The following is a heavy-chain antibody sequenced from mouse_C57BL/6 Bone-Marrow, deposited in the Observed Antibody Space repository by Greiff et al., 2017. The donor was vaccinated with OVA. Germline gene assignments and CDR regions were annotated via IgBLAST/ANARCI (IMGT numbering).Heavy chain of an antibody. J-gene: IGHJ2*01. CDR1: GFTFSDYG. CDR3: ARTGYSLYYFDY. V-gene: IGHV5-17*01. Sequence: EVMPVESGGGFVKPGGSLKLSCAASGFTFSDYGMHLVRQAPEKGLEWVAYISSGSSTIYYADTVKGRFTISRDNAKNTLFLQMTSLRSEDTAMYYCARTGYSLYYFDYWGQGTTLTVSS. CDR2: ISSGSSTI. D-gene: IGHD2-12*01.